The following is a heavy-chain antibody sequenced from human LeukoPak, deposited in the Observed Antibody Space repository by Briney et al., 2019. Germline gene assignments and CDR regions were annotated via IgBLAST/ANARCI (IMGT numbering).Heavy chain of an antibody. CDR1: GLTFSSYA. J-gene: IGHJ4*02. CDR2: ISYDGSNK. CDR3: ARDHGAMEEWLFRYYFDY. Sequence: GGSLRLSCAASGLTFSSYAMHWVRQAPGKGLEWVAVISYDGSNKYYADSVKGRFTISRDNSKNTLYLQMNSLRAEDTAVYYCARDHGAMEEWLFRYYFDYWGQGTLVTVSS. D-gene: IGHD3-3*01. V-gene: IGHV3-30-3*01.